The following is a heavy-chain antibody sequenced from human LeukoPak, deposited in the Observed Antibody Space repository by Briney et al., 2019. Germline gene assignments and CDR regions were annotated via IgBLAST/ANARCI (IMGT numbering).Heavy chain of an antibody. CDR2: ISNSGNT. J-gene: IGHJ4*02. Sequence: SETLSLTCTVSGGSFSSGGYYWTWIRQHPGEGLGWIGYISNSGNTYYNPSLKSRVAISVDTSENQFSLKLSSVTAADTAVYYCARDRGRDYFDYWGQGTLVTVSS. V-gene: IGHV4-31*03. CDR1: GGSFSSGGYY. CDR3: ARDRGRDYFDY.